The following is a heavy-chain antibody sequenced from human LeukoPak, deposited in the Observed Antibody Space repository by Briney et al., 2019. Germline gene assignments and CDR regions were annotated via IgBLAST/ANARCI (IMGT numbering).Heavy chain of an antibody. D-gene: IGHD3-22*01. CDR3: ARHSSGYYSRAPFDY. CDR2: INHSGST. Sequence: PSETLSLTCAVYGGSFSGYYWSWIRQPPGKGLEWIGEINHSGSTNYNPSLKSRVTISVDTSKNQFSLKLSSVTAADTAVYYCARHSSGYYSRAPFDYWGQGTLVTVSS. J-gene: IGHJ4*02. CDR1: GGSFSGYY. V-gene: IGHV4-34*01.